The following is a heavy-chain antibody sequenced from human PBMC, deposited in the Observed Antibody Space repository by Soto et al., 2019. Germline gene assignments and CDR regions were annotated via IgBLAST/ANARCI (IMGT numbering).Heavy chain of an antibody. Sequence: GGSLRLSCAASGFTFSSYGMHWVRQAPGKGLEWVAVIWYDGSNKYYADSVKGRFTISRDNSKNTLYLQMNSLRAEDTAVYYCARDLSQRTIFVGMDVWGQGTTVTVSS. CDR1: GFTFSSYG. CDR2: IWYDGSNK. D-gene: IGHD3-3*01. J-gene: IGHJ6*02. V-gene: IGHV3-33*01. CDR3: ARDLSQRTIFVGMDV.